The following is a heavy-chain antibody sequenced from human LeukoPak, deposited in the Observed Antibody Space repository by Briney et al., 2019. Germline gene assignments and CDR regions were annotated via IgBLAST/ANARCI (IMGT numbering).Heavy chain of an antibody. V-gene: IGHV4-59*01. D-gene: IGHD4-17*01. J-gene: IGHJ3*02. Sequence: PSETLSLTCTVSGGSISSYYWSWIRQPPGKGLEWIGYIYYSGSTNYNPSLKSRVTISVDTSKNQFSLKLSSVTAADTAVYYCARDRGDYGAFDIWGQGTMVTVSS. CDR2: IYYSGST. CDR1: GGSISSYY. CDR3: ARDRGDYGAFDI.